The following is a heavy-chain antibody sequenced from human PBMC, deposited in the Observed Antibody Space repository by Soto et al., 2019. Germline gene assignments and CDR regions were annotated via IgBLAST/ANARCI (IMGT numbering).Heavy chain of an antibody. D-gene: IGHD6-19*01. Sequence: ASVKVSCKTSGYTFTNFGISWVRQAPGQGLEWMGWINTYRGSTNYAPKFQDRVTMTTDTSTSTAYMELRSLRSDDTAVYYCVGLPYRSHCYLPHWGHETLVPVS. CDR3: VGLPYRSHCYLPH. V-gene: IGHV1-18*01. J-gene: IGHJ4*01. CDR1: GYTFTNFG. CDR2: INTYRGST.